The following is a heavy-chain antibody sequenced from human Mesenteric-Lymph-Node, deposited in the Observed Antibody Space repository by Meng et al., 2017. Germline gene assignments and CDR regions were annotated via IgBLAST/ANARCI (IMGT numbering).Heavy chain of an antibody. CDR2: ISWNSGSI. J-gene: IGHJ4*02. CDR3: ARVRAAMGTMRPFAY. D-gene: IGHD2-2*01. V-gene: IGHV3-9*01. Sequence: SLKISCAASGFTFDDYAMHWVRQAPGKGLEWVSGISWNSGSIGYADSVKGRFTISRDNAKKSMSLQMNNLRVEDTAMYYCARVRAAMGTMRPFAYWGQGTLVTVSS. CDR1: GFTFDDYA.